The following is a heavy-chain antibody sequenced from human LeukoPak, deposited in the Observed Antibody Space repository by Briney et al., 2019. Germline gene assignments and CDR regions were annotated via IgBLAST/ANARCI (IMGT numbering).Heavy chain of an antibody. CDR1: GFAFDEHG. J-gene: IGHJ4*02. CDR3: ARAPITSPFYFDS. D-gene: IGHD2-2*01. V-gene: IGHV3-20*04. Sequence: GGSLRLSCTASGFAFDEHGMSWVRQVPGKGLEWVSEINWSGGSTAYTDPFRGRFTISRDNAKNSLYLQMDSLRAEDTALYYCARAPITSPFYFDSWGQGTLVTVSS. CDR2: INWSGGST.